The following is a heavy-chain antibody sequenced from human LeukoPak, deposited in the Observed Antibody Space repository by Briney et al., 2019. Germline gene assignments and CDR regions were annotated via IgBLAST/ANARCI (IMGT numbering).Heavy chain of an antibody. D-gene: IGHD3-22*01. CDR1: GFTFSSYD. J-gene: IGHJ6*02. V-gene: IGHV3-13*04. CDR2: IGTAGDT. Sequence: GGSLRLSCAASGFTFSSYDMHWVRQATGKGLEWVSAIGTAGDTYYPGSVKGRFTISRETAKNSLYLQMSSLRAGDTAVYYCARSYRHYDSSGSHYYYGMDVWGQGTTVTVSS. CDR3: ARSYRHYDSSGSHYYYGMDV.